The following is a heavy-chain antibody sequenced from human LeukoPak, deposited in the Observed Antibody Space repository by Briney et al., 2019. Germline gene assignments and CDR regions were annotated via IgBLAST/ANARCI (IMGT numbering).Heavy chain of an antibody. D-gene: IGHD2-2*01. Sequence: PSETLSLTCAVYGGSFSGYYWSWIRQPPGKGLEWIGEINHSGGTNYNPSLKSRVTISVDTSKNQFSLKLSSVTAADTAVYYCGMISSTSWDGMDVWGQGTTVTVSS. CDR2: INHSGGT. J-gene: IGHJ6*02. CDR1: GGSFSGYY. CDR3: GMISSTSWDGMDV. V-gene: IGHV4-34*01.